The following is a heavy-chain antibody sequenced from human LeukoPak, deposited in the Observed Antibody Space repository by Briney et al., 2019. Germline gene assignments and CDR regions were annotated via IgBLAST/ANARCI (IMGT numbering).Heavy chain of an antibody. CDR3: ARASSSRAPVLLWFGEYYYYMDV. CDR2: INPNSGGT. Sequence: GASVKVSCKTSGYTFTGYYMHWVRQASGQGLEWMGWINPNSGGTNYAQKFQGRVTMTRDTSISTAYMELSRLRSDDTAVYYCARASSSRAPVLLWFGEYYYYMDVWGKGTTVTISS. J-gene: IGHJ6*03. V-gene: IGHV1-2*02. D-gene: IGHD3-10*01. CDR1: GYTFTGYY.